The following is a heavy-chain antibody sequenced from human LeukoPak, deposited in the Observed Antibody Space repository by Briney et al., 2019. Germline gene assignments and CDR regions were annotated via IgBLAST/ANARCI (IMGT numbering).Heavy chain of an antibody. V-gene: IGHV3-30*02. J-gene: IGHJ3*02. CDR3: AKAVAGAFDI. CDR2: IRYDGSNK. CDR1: GFTFSSYG. D-gene: IGHD6-19*01. Sequence: QPGGSLRLSCTASGFTFSSYGMHWVRQAPGKGLEWVSFIRYDGSNKYYADSVKGRFTISRDNSKSTLYLQMNSLRAEDTAVYYCAKAVAGAFDIWGQGTVVTVSS.